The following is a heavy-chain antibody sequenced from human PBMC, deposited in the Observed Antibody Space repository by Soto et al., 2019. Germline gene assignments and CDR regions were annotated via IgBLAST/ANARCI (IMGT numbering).Heavy chain of an antibody. CDR2: ISDSGGTS. Sequence: PGGSLRLSCAASGFIFSNYVMSWVRQAPGKGLEWVSSISDSGGTSYYADSVKGRFTISRDNSKNTLYLQMNSLGAEDTAIYYCAKRPRALLTFDYWGQGTLVTVSS. J-gene: IGHJ4*02. D-gene: IGHD1-26*01. V-gene: IGHV3-23*01. CDR1: GFIFSNYV. CDR3: AKRPRALLTFDY.